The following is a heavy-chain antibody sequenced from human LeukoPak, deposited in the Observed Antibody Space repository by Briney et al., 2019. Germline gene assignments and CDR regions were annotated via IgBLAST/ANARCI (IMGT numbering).Heavy chain of an antibody. Sequence: GGSLRLSCAASGFTFSSYAMSWVRQVPGKGLEWVSAISGSGGSTYYADSVKGRFTISRDNSKNTLYLQMNSLRAEDTAVYYCAKGVVLGGLTFGDNTNSFDPWGQGTLVTVSS. D-gene: IGHD3-16*01. J-gene: IGHJ5*02. CDR1: GFTFSSYA. V-gene: IGHV3-23*01. CDR2: ISGSGGST. CDR3: AKGVVLGGLTFGDNTNSFDP.